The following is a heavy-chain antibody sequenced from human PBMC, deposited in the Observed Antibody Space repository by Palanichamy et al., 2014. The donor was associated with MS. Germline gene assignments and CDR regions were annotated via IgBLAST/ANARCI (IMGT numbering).Heavy chain of an antibody. V-gene: IGHV4-4*07. CDR1: GGPIRDYY. J-gene: IGHJ6*02. CDR2: IYPRGIT. D-gene: IGHD3-10*01. Sequence: PSETLSLTCTVSGGPIRDYYWSWIRQPAGKGLEWIGRIYPRGITNYSPSLKSRVTMSIDTSKNQFSLNLSSVTAADTAVYYCARDDYGSGTSAYGMDVWGQGTTVTVSS. CDR3: ARDDYGSGTSAYGMDV.